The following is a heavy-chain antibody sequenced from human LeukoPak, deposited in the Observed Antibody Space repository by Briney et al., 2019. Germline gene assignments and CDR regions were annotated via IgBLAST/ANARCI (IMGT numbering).Heavy chain of an antibody. CDR2: ISYDGSNK. Sequence: PGGSLRLSCAASGFTFSSYAMHWVRQAPGKGLEWVAVISYDGSNKYYADSVKGRFTIPRDNSKNTLYLQMNSLRAEDTAVYYCARDRRYYDFWSGYLFDYWGQGTLVTVSS. J-gene: IGHJ4*02. V-gene: IGHV3-30-3*01. CDR1: GFTFSSYA. CDR3: ARDRRYYDFWSGYLFDY. D-gene: IGHD3-3*01.